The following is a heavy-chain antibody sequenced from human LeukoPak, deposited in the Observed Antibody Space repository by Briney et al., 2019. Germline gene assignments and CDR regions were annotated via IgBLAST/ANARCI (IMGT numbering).Heavy chain of an antibody. J-gene: IGHJ2*01. CDR3: ARQYIDILTGYHRGELYWYFDL. D-gene: IGHD3-9*01. CDR1: GDSISSGDYY. Sequence: SETLSLTCTVSGDSISSGDYYWSWIRQPAGKGLEWIGRISSSGSTNYNPSLKSRVTISVDTSKDQFSLKLSSVPAADTAVYYCARQYIDILTGYHRGELYWYFDLWGRGTLVTVSS. V-gene: IGHV4-61*02. CDR2: ISSSGST.